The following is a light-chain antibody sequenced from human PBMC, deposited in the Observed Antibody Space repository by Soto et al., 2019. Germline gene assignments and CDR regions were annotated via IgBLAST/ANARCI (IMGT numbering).Light chain of an antibody. J-gene: IGLJ2*01. CDR2: GVS. V-gene: IGLV2-14*01. CDR1: SSDVGDYNY. Sequence: QSALTKPASVSGSPGQSITISCTGTSSDVGDYNYVSWYQQHPGKAPKLIIYGVSNQHSGISNRFSGSKSGNTASLTVSGLQAEDEADYYCSSYTATNTLVFGGGTKVTVL. CDR3: SSYTATNTLV.